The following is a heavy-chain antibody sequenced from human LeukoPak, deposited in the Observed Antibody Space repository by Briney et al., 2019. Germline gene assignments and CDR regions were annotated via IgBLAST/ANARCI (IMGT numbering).Heavy chain of an antibody. D-gene: IGHD3-22*01. Sequence: GRSLRLSCAASGFTFSSYGMHWVRQAPGKGLEWVAVISYDGSNKYYADSVKGRFTISRDNSKNTLYLQMNSLGAEDTAVYYCAKGSSTYHYLGVYFDYWGQGTLVTVSS. CDR3: AKGSSTYHYLGVYFDY. CDR2: ISYDGSNK. V-gene: IGHV3-30*18. CDR1: GFTFSSYG. J-gene: IGHJ4*02.